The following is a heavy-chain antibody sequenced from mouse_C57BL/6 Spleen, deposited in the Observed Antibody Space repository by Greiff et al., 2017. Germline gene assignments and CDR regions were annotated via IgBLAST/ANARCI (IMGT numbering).Heavy chain of an antibody. J-gene: IGHJ2*01. D-gene: IGHD1-1*01. CDR2: ISSGGSYT. V-gene: IGHV5-6*01. Sequence: EVKLVEPGGDLVKPGGSLKLSCAASGFTFSSYGMSWVRQTPDQRLAWVATISSGGSYTYYPDSVKGRFTISRDNAKNTLYLQMSSLKSEDTAVYYCANHYGNSYFDYWGQGTTRTVSS. CDR1: GFTFSSYG. CDR3: ANHYGNSYFDY.